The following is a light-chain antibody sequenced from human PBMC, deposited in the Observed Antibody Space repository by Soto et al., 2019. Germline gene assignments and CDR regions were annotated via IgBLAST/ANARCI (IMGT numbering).Light chain of an antibody. CDR2: DAS. V-gene: IGKV3-11*01. J-gene: IGKJ3*01. CDR1: QSVSSY. Sequence: EIVLTQSPATLSLSPGERATLSCRASQSVSSYVAWYQQKPGQAPRLLIYDASNRATGVPARFSGSGSGTDFTLIIRSLEPEDFAVYYCQQYTTSPFTFGPGTKVDIK. CDR3: QQYTTSPFT.